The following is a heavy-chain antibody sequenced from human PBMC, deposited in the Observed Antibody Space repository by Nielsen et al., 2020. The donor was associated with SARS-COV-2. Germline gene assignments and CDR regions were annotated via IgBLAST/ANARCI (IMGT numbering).Heavy chain of an antibody. J-gene: IGHJ4*02. D-gene: IGHD2-21*01. CDR3: ARQSTGACGY. CDR1: GGSFSGYY. CDR2: INHSGST. Sequence: SETLSLTCAVYGGSFSGYYWSWIRQPPGKGLEWIGEINHSGSTNYNPSLKSRVTISVDTSKNQFSLKLSSVTAADTAVYYCARQSTGACGYWGQGTLVTVSS. V-gene: IGHV4-34*01.